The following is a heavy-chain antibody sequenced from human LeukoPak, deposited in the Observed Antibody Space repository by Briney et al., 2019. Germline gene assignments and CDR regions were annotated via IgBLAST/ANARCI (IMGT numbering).Heavy chain of an antibody. CDR2: IYHSGST. CDR3: ARILTTRHAFDI. CDR1: GYSISSGYY. J-gene: IGHJ3*02. V-gene: IGHV4-38-2*01. D-gene: IGHD1-1*01. Sequence: EXLSLTCAVSGYSISSGYYWGWIRQPPGKGLEWIGSIYHSGSTYYNPSLKSRVTISVDTSKNQFSLKLSSVTAADTAVYYCARILTTRHAFDIWGQGTMVTVSS.